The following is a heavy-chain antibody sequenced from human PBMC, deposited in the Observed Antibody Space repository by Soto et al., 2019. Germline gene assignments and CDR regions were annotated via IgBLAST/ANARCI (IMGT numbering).Heavy chain of an antibody. CDR3: ARDHVRHVLRFLEWLATWGMDV. J-gene: IGHJ6*02. CDR1: GFTFSSYA. D-gene: IGHD3-3*01. Sequence: GGSLRLSCAASGFTFSSYAMHWVRQAPGKGLEWVAVISYDGSNKYYADSVKGRFTISRDNSKNTLYLQMNSLRAEDTAVYYCARDHVRHVLRFLEWLATWGMDVWGQGTTVTVSS. V-gene: IGHV3-30-3*01. CDR2: ISYDGSNK.